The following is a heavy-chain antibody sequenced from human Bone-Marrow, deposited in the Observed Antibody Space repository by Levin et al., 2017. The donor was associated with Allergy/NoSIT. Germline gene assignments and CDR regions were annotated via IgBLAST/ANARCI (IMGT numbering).Heavy chain of an antibody. V-gene: IGHV3-48*03. CDR1: GFTFSSYE. J-gene: IGHJ4*02. Sequence: GGSLRLSCAASGFTFSSYEMNWVRQAPGKGLEWVSYISSSGSTIYYADSVKGRSTISRDNAKNSLYLQMNSLRAEDTAVYYCARGVVYAISGFDYWGQGTLVTVSS. D-gene: IGHD2-8*02. CDR3: ARGVVYAISGFDY. CDR2: ISSSGSTI.